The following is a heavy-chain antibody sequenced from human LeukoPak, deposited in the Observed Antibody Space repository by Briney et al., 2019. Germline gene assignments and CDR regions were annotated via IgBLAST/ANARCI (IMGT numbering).Heavy chain of an antibody. CDR1: GYTFTSYD. Sequence: ASVKVSCKASGYTFTSYDINWVRQATGQGLEWMGWMNPNSGNTGYAQKFQGRVTITRNTSISTAYMELSSLRSEDTAVYYCARGRSSSWYGNWFDPWGQGTLVTVSS. V-gene: IGHV1-8*03. D-gene: IGHD6-13*01. CDR3: ARGRSSSWYGNWFDP. CDR2: MNPNSGNT. J-gene: IGHJ5*02.